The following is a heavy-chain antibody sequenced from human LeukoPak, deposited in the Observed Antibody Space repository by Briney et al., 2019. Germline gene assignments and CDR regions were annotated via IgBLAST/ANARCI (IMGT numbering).Heavy chain of an antibody. Sequence: GGSLRLSCAASGFTFSGYWMHWVRQAPGQGLVWVSRINSDGSSTTYADSVKGRVTISRDNAKNTLYLQMNSLRAEDTAVYYCARDSTAYDTSARWFDPWGQGTLVTVSS. CDR3: ARDSTAYDTSARWFDP. J-gene: IGHJ5*02. V-gene: IGHV3-74*01. CDR2: INSDGSST. CDR1: GFTFSGYW. D-gene: IGHD3-22*01.